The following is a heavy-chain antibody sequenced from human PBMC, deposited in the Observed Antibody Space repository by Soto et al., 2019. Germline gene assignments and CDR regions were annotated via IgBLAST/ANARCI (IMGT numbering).Heavy chain of an antibody. CDR1: GFTVSSNY. D-gene: IGHD3-3*01. V-gene: IGHV3-53*01. Sequence: PGGSLRLSCAASGFTVSSNYMNWVRQAPGKGLEWVSIIYSGGSTYYADSVKGRFTISRDNSKNTLYLQMNSLRAEDTAVYYCARDRVVDGMDVWGQGTTVTVS. J-gene: IGHJ6*02. CDR3: ARDRVVDGMDV. CDR2: IYSGGST.